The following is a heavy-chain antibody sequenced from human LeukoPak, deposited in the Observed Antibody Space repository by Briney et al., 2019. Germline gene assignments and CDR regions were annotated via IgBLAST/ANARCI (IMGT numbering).Heavy chain of an antibody. CDR2: INPNSGDT. CDR3: ARWDGYSSSPDY. D-gene: IGHD6-13*01. V-gene: IGHV1-2*02. Sequence: ASVKVSCKASGYSLTGYYMHWLRQAPGQGLEWMGWINPNSGDTGYAQKFQGRVTMTRDMSISTIYMELTRLRSDDTALHYCARWDGYSSSPDYWGQGTLVTVSS. CDR1: GYSLTGYY. J-gene: IGHJ4*02.